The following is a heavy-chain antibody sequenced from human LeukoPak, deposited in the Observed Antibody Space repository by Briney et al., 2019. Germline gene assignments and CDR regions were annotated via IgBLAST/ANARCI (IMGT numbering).Heavy chain of an antibody. CDR2: INHSGST. D-gene: IGHD5-24*01. Sequence: SETLSLTCAVYGGSFSGYYWSWIRQPPGKGLEWIGEINHSGSTNYNPSLKSRVTISVDTSKNQFSLKLSSVTAADTAVYYCARGPRVEMATQIGYYFDYWGQGTLVTVSS. J-gene: IGHJ4*02. CDR3: ARGPRVEMATQIGYYFDY. V-gene: IGHV4-34*01. CDR1: GGSFSGYY.